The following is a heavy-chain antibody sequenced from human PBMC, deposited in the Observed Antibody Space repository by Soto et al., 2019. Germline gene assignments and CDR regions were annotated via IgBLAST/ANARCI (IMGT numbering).Heavy chain of an antibody. V-gene: IGHV3-30*03. CDR2: ISKDGSQN. Sequence: QVQLVESGGGVVQPGRSLRLSCAASGFAFGAYAMHWVRQAPGKGLEWVAGISKDGSQNDYADSVKGRFIISRDSSQKTVHLQMNSLRVEDTAVYYCARESYTSSQGFDPWGQGTLATVSS. D-gene: IGHD6-13*01. J-gene: IGHJ3*01. CDR1: GFAFGAYA. CDR3: ARESYTSSQGFDP.